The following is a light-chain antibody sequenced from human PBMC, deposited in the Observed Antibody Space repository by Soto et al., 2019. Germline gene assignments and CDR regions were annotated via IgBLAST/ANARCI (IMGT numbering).Light chain of an antibody. CDR1: HDIGNS. CDR2: DAY. Sequence: EIQLTQSPPSLSASVGDRVTLTCQASHDIGNSLNWYQAKPGQAPKLVIYDAYNLETGVPSTFSGSGYGTLFTFTISGLRPEDIATYYCQKSDHLPLFGPGTKVDIK. CDR3: QKSDHLPL. V-gene: IGKV1-33*01. J-gene: IGKJ3*01.